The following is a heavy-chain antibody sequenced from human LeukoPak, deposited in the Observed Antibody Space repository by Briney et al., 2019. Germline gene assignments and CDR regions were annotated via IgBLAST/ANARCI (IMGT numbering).Heavy chain of an antibody. J-gene: IGHJ6*02. Sequence: SETLSLTCSVSGGYFSNYYWTWIRQPPGKGLEWIGYIYYSGTTDYNRGTTNYNPSLKSRVTISVDTSKNKFSLKVRSVTAADSAVYYCARRVRLWTNDLYYYGTDVWGQGTTVTVSS. CDR2: IYYSGTT. CDR1: GGYFSNYY. D-gene: IGHD3-10*01. V-gene: IGHV4-59*12. CDR3: ARRVRLWTNDLYYYGTDV.